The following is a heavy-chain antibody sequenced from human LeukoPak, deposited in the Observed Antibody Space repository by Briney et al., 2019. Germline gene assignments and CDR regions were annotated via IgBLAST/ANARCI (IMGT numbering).Heavy chain of an antibody. J-gene: IGHJ4*02. Sequence: ASVKVSCKASGYTFSSFGITWVRQAPGQGLEWMGWISAYNGDTKYAQKLQGRVTITTDTSTSTAYMELRSLRSDDTAVYYCARHYYDSSGYLVGDYWGQGTLVTVSS. CDR2: ISAYNGDT. CDR3: ARHYYDSSGYLVGDY. CDR1: GYTFSSFG. V-gene: IGHV1-18*01. D-gene: IGHD3-22*01.